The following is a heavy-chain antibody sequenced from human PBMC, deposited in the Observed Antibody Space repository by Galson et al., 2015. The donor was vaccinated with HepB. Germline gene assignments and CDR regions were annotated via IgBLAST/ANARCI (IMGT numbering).Heavy chain of an antibody. CDR3: ARDDASGSGWYSDY. V-gene: IGHV3-20*04. CDR1: GFTFSDYY. CDR2: INWNGGST. J-gene: IGHJ4*02. Sequence: SLRLSCAASGFTFSDYYIDWVRQAPGKGLEWVSGINWNGGSTTYADSVEGRFTISRDNAKNSLYLQMNSLRAEDTALYYCARDDASGSGWYSDYWGQGTLVTVSS. D-gene: IGHD6-19*01.